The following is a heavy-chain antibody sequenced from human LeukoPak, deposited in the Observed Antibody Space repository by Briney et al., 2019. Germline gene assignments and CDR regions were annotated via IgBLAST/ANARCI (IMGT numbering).Heavy chain of an antibody. CDR2: IYYTGST. CDR3: VRLSLLLWFGELRYNWLDP. CDR1: GDSISSTSYY. D-gene: IGHD3-10*01. Sequence: QPSETLSLTCTVSGDSISSTSYYWGWIRQPPGKGLEWIGSIYYTGSTSYNPSLKSRVTMSIDTSKNQFSLKLSSVTAADTAVYYCVRLSLLLWFGELRYNWLDPWGQGTLVTVSS. J-gene: IGHJ5*02. V-gene: IGHV4-39*01.